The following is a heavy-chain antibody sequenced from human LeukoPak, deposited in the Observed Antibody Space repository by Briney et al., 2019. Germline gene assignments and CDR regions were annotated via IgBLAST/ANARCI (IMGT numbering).Heavy chain of an antibody. CDR3: ARVRVDAGDYVGYFQH. CDR1: GGSFSGYY. Sequence: SSETLSLTCAVYGGSFSGYYWSWIRQPPGKGLEWIGEINHSGSTNYNPSLKSRVTISVDTSKNQFSLKLSSVTAADTAVYYCARVRVDAGDYVGYFQHWGQGTLVTVSS. J-gene: IGHJ1*01. V-gene: IGHV4-34*01. CDR2: INHSGST. D-gene: IGHD4-17*01.